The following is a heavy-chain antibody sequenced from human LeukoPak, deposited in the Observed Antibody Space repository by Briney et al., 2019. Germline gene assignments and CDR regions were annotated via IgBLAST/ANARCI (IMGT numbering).Heavy chain of an antibody. Sequence: ASVKVSCKASGYTSTSYGISWVRQAPGQGLEWMGWISAYNGNTNYAQKLQGRVTMTTDTSTSTAYMELRSLRSDDTAVYYCARDSGDIVVVVAATEAFDIWGQGTMVTVSS. CDR1: GYTSTSYG. CDR2: ISAYNGNT. D-gene: IGHD2-15*01. V-gene: IGHV1-18*01. J-gene: IGHJ3*02. CDR3: ARDSGDIVVVVAATEAFDI.